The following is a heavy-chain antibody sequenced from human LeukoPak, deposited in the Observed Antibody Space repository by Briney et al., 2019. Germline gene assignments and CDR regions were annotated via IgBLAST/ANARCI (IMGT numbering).Heavy chain of an antibody. CDR3: ARVASTTFGGVMVIDEYFQH. CDR1: GFTFSSYA. J-gene: IGHJ1*01. Sequence: PGRSLRLSCAASGFTFSSYAIHWVRQAPGKGLEWVAVISYDGSNKYYADSVKGRFTISRDNSKNTLYLQMSSLRAEDTAVYYCARVASTTFGGVMVIDEYFQHWGQGTLVTVSS. V-gene: IGHV3-30-3*01. CDR2: ISYDGSNK. D-gene: IGHD3-16*01.